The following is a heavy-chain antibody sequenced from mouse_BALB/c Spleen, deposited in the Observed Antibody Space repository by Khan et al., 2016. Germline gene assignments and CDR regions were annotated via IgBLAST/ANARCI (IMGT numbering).Heavy chain of an antibody. CDR2: ISSGSSTI. J-gene: IGHJ2*03. Sequence: EVELVESGGGLVQPGGSRKLSCAASGFTFSRFGMHWVRQAPEKGLEWVAYISSGSSTIYYADTLKGRFTISRDHPKNARFLQMTSLRSEDTAMYYCERADYWGQGTSLTVSS. V-gene: IGHV5-17*02. CDR1: GFTFSRFG. CDR3: ERADY.